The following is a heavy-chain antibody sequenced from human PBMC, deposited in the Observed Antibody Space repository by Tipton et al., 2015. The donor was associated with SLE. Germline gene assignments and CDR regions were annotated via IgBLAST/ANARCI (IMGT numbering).Heavy chain of an antibody. V-gene: IGHV4-31*03. Sequence: TLSLTCTVSGGSISSGDYYWSWIRQHPGKGLEWIGYIYYSGSTYYNPSLKSRVTISVDTSKNQFSLKLSSVTAADTAVYYCARANDYGDYFDYWGQGTLVTVSS. J-gene: IGHJ4*02. CDR3: ARANDYGDYFDY. D-gene: IGHD4-17*01. CDR2: IYYSGST. CDR1: GGSISSGDYY.